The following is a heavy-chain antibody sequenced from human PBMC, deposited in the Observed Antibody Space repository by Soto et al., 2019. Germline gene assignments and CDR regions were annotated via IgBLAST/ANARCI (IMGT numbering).Heavy chain of an antibody. CDR1: GYSFTSYW. Sequence: RGESLKISCKGSGYSFTSYWISWVRQMPGKGLEWMGRIDPSDSYTNYSPSFQGHVTFSADKSISTAYLQWSSLGAPDTAIYYCARLSLGYSGYDSNKGWFDPWGQGTLVTVSS. J-gene: IGHJ5*02. D-gene: IGHD5-12*01. V-gene: IGHV5-10-1*01. CDR2: IDPSDSYT. CDR3: ARLSLGYSGYDSNKGWFDP.